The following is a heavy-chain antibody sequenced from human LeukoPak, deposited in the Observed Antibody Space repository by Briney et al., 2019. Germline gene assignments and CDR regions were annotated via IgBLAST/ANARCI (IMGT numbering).Heavy chain of an antibody. CDR1: GGSISSYY. CDR2: IYYSGST. Sequence: SETLSLTCTVSGGSISSYYWSWIRQPPGKGLEWIGYIYYSGSTNYNPSLKSRVTISVDTSKNQFSLKLSSVTAADTAVYYCARTGPRELLFDYWGQGTLVTVSS. CDR3: ARTGPRELLFDY. V-gene: IGHV4-59*01. J-gene: IGHJ4*02. D-gene: IGHD2-15*01.